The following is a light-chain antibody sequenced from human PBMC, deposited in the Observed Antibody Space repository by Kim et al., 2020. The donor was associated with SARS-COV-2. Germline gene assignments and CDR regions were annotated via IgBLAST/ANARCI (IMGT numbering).Light chain of an antibody. J-gene: IGLJ2*01. V-gene: IGLV3-19*01. Sequence: SSELTQDPAVSVALGQTVRITCQGASLRSYYATWYQQKPGQAPILVIYGKNNRPSGIPDRFSGSSSGNTASLTITGTRAGDEADYYCNSRDSNDNVVFGG. CDR1: SLRSYY. CDR2: GKN. CDR3: NSRDSNDNVV.